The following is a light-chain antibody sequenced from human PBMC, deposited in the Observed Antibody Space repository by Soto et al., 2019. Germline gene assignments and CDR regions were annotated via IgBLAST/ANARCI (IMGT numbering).Light chain of an antibody. V-gene: IGKV1-5*03. Sequence: DIQMTQSPSNLSASVGDRVTITCRASQSISSWLAWYQQKPGKAPKLLIYKASSLESGVPSRFSGSGSGTEFTLTISSLQPDDFETYYCQQYNSYSYTFGQGTKLEIK. CDR2: KAS. J-gene: IGKJ2*01. CDR1: QSISSW. CDR3: QQYNSYSYT.